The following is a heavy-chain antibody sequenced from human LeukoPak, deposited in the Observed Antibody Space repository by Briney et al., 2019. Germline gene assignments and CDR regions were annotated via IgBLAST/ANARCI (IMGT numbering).Heavy chain of an antibody. V-gene: IGHV3-21*01. J-gene: IGHJ4*02. D-gene: IGHD1-26*01. CDR1: GFTFSSYS. CDR2: ISSSSSYI. Sequence: PGGSLRLSCAASGFTFSSYSMNWVRQAPGKGLEWVSSISSSSSYIYYADSVKGRFTISRDNAKNSLYLQMNSLRAEGTAVYYCAREKVGATTPQFDYWGQGTLVTVSS. CDR3: AREKVGATTPQFDY.